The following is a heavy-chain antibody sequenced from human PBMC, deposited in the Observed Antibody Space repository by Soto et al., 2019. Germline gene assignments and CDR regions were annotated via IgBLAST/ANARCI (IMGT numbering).Heavy chain of an antibody. CDR3: ARGTGGYDYYYYGMDV. D-gene: IGHD5-12*01. CDR1: GGSFSGYY. CDR2: INHSGST. V-gene: IGHV4-34*01. Sequence: SETLSLTCAVYGGSFSGYYWSWIRQPPGKGLEWIGEINHSGSTNYNPSLKSRVTISVDTSKNQFSLKLSSVTAADTAVYYCARGTGGYDYYYYGMDVWGQGTTVTVSS. J-gene: IGHJ6*02.